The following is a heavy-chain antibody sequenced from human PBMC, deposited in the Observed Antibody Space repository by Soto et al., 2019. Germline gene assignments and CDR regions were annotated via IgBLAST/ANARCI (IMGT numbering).Heavy chain of an antibody. CDR1: GYTFTSYG. CDR2: ISAYNGNT. Sequence: GASVKVSCKASGYTFTSYGISWVRQAPGQGLEWMGWISAYNGNTNYAQKLQGRVTMTTDTSTSTAYMELSSLRSEDTAEYYCARSPGIAVADYWGQGTLVTVSS. V-gene: IGHV1-18*01. J-gene: IGHJ4*02. D-gene: IGHD6-19*01. CDR3: ARSPGIAVADY.